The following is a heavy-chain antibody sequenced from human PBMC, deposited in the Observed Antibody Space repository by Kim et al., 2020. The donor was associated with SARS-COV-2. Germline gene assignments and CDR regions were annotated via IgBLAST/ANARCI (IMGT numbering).Heavy chain of an antibody. CDR3: ARDSSSSLGYYYGMDV. D-gene: IGHD6-13*01. J-gene: IGHJ6*01. Sequence: SETLSLTCTVSGGSISSSSYYWGWIRQPPGKGLEWIGSIYYSGSTYYNPSLKSRVTISVDTSKNQFSLKLSSVTAADTAVYYCARDSSSSLGYYYGMDVWGRGRTVSVSA. CDR2: IYYSGST. CDR1: GGSISSSSYY. V-gene: IGHV4-39*07.